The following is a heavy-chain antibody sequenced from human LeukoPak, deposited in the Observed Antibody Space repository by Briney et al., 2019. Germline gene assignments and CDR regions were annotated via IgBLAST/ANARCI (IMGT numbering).Heavy chain of an antibody. CDR3: ARGIYYYYGMDV. Sequence: GGSLRLSCEGSAFSFSGHWMNWVRQTPGKGLEWVASIKEDGSERQYVDSVKGRFTISRDNAKNSLYLQMNSLRAEDTAVYYCARGIYYYYGMDVWGQGTTVTVSS. J-gene: IGHJ6*02. V-gene: IGHV3-7*03. D-gene: IGHD2-15*01. CDR2: IKEDGSER. CDR1: AFSFSGHW.